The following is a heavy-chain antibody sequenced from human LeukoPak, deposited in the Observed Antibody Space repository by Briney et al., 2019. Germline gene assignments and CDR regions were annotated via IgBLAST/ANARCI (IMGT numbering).Heavy chain of an antibody. V-gene: IGHV3-30*04. Sequence: PGGSLRLSCAASGFTFSSYAMHWVRQAPGKGLEWVAVISHDGSNKYYADSVKGRFTISRDNSKNTLYLQMNSLRAEDTAVYYCARDRQRYCSSTSCRWFDPWGQGTLVTVSS. J-gene: IGHJ5*02. CDR1: GFTFSSYA. D-gene: IGHD2-2*01. CDR2: ISHDGSNK. CDR3: ARDRQRYCSSTSCRWFDP.